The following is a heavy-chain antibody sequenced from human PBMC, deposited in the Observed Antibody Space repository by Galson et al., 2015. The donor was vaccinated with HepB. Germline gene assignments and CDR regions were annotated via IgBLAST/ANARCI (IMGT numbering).Heavy chain of an antibody. CDR3: AKDFLKWELVEDDAFDI. CDR2: IRYDGSNK. Sequence: SLRLSCAASGFTFSSYAMHWVRQAPGKGLEWVAVIRYDGSNKYYADSVKGRFTISRDNSKNTLYLQMNSLRAEDTAVYYCAKDFLKWELVEDDAFDIWGQGTMVTVSS. J-gene: IGHJ3*02. V-gene: IGHV3-30*02. CDR1: GFTFSSYA. D-gene: IGHD1-26*01.